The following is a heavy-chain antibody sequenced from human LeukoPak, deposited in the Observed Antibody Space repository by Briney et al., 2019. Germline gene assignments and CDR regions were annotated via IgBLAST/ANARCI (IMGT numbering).Heavy chain of an antibody. Sequence: SVKVSCKASGGTFISYAISWVRQAPGQGLEWMGGIIPIFGTANYAQKFQGRVTITTDESTSTAYMELSSLRSEDTAVYYCARGDSVYDPSYYYYYYMDVWGKGTTVTVSS. CDR1: GGTFISYA. J-gene: IGHJ6*03. CDR3: ARGDSVYDPSYYYYYYMDV. CDR2: IIPIFGTA. D-gene: IGHD5/OR15-5a*01. V-gene: IGHV1-69*05.